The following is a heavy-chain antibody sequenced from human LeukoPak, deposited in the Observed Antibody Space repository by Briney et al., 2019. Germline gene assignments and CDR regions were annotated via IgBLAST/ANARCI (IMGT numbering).Heavy chain of an antibody. CDR2: INEDGSEK. V-gene: IGHV3-7*01. Sequence: GGSLRLSCAASGFTFSSYWMTWVRQAPGKGLEWVADINEDGSEKHYVDSVKGRFTISRDNAKNSPYLQMNSLRAEDTAVYYCARDPPYTTGAAFDIWGQGTLVTVSS. J-gene: IGHJ3*02. CDR1: GFTFSSYW. CDR3: ARDPPYTTGAAFDI. D-gene: IGHD1-1*01.